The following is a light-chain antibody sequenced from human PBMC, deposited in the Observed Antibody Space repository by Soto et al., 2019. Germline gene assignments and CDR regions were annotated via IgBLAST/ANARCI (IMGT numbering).Light chain of an antibody. J-gene: IGKJ3*01. CDR3: QQYGSSPPVT. Sequence: EIVLTQSPGTLSLSPGERATLSCRASQSVSSSYLAWYQQKPGQAPRLLIYGASSRATGIPDRFSGSGSGTDFPLTISRLEPEDFAVYYCQQYGSSPPVTFGPGTKVATK. CDR1: QSVSSSY. CDR2: GAS. V-gene: IGKV3-20*01.